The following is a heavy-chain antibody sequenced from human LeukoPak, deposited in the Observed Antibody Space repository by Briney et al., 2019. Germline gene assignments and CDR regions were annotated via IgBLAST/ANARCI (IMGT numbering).Heavy chain of an antibody. Sequence: PGGSLRLSCAASGFTFSDYYMSWIRQAPGKGLEWVSYISSSGSTIYYADSVKGRFTISRDNAKNSLHLQMNSLRAEDTAVYYCARELRTPYDILGRGNAFDIWGQGTMVTVSS. J-gene: IGHJ3*02. CDR1: GFTFSDYY. CDR2: ISSSGSTI. V-gene: IGHV3-11*04. CDR3: ARELRTPYDILGRGNAFDI. D-gene: IGHD3-9*01.